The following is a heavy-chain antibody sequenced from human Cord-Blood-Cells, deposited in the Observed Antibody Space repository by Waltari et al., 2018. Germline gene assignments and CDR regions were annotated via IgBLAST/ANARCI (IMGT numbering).Heavy chain of an antibody. J-gene: IGHJ3*02. V-gene: IGHV1-69*01. CDR3: ARGPQFYGSGSYYAFDI. D-gene: IGHD3-10*01. CDR1: GGTFSSYA. CDR2: IIPIFGTA. Sequence: QVQLVQSGAEVKKPGSSVKVSCKASGGTFSSYAISWVRQAPGQGLEWMGGIIPIFGTANYAQKVQGRVTITADESTSTAYMELSSLRSEDTAVYYCARGPQFYGSGSYYAFDIWGQGTMVTVSA.